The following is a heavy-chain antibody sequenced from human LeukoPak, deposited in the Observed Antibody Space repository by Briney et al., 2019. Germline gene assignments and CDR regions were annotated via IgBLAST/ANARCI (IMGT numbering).Heavy chain of an antibody. CDR1: GFTFSSYW. CDR3: AREPSGDYFDY. CDR2: IKQDGSDN. J-gene: IGHJ4*02. D-gene: IGHD4-17*01. V-gene: IGHV3-7*03. Sequence: GGSLRLSCAASGFTFSSYWVRWVRQAPGKGLEWVANIKQDGSDNYYVDSVKGRFTISRDNAKTLLYLQINSLRAEDTAVYYCAREPSGDYFDYWGQGTLVTVSS.